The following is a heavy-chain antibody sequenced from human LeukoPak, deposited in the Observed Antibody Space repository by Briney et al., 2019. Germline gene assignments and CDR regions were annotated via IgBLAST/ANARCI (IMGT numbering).Heavy chain of an antibody. J-gene: IGHJ6*03. V-gene: IGHV4-59*01. CDR2: IYYSAST. CDR3: ARDQRYGDYGANYYCYYMDV. D-gene: IGHD4-17*01. Sequence: SESLCVTCSVSGGSISSYHWSWIWQPPGEGVEWIGYIYYSASTNYNPCLKSRVTISVATSKNQFSLKLSSVPAADTAVYSYARDQRYGDYGANYYCYYMDVWGKGTTVTVSS. CDR1: GGSISSYH.